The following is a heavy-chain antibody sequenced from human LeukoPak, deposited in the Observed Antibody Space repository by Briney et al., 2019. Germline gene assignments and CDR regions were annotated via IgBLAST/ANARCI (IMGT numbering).Heavy chain of an antibody. Sequence: SETLSLTCTVSGGSISSYYWSWIRQPAGKGLEWIGRIYTSGSTNYNPSLKSRVTMSVDTSKNQFSLKLSSVTAADTAVYYCARAGGAKFGSLILPNDAIDIWGQGTMVSVSS. CDR3: ARAGGAKFGSLILPNDAIDI. CDR2: IYTSGST. V-gene: IGHV4-4*07. J-gene: IGHJ3*02. D-gene: IGHD1-26*01. CDR1: GGSISSYY.